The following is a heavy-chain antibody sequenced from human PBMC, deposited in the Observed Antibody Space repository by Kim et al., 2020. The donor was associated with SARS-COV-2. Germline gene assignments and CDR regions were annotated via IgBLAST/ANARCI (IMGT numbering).Heavy chain of an antibody. CDR3: AGGFGKVGATHWFDP. J-gene: IGHJ5*02. D-gene: IGHD1-26*01. Sequence: DSVKGRFTISRENAKNSLYLQMNSLRAEDTAVYYCAGGFGKVGATHWFDPWGQGTLVTVSS. V-gene: IGHV3-11*04.